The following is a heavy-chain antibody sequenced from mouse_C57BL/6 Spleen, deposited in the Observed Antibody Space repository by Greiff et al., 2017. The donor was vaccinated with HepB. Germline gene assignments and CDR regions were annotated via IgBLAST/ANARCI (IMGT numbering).Heavy chain of an antibody. J-gene: IGHJ3*01. V-gene: IGHV6-6*01. Sequence: EVMLVESGGGLVQPGGSMKLSCAASGFTFSDAWMDWVRQSPEKGLEWVAEIRNKANNHATYYAESVKGRFTISRDDSKSSVYLQMNSLRAEDTGIYYCTRRRYYYGSSPFANWGQGTLVTVSA. CDR1: GFTFSDAW. D-gene: IGHD1-1*01. CDR2: IRNKANNHAT. CDR3: TRRRYYYGSSPFAN.